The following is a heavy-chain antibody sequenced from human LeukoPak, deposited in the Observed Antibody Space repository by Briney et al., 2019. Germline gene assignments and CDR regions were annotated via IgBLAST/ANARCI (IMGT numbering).Heavy chain of an antibody. CDR2: ISHSGST. Sequence: PSETLSLTCAVSGYSISNGYNWGWIRQSPGKGLEWIGSISHSGSTYYNPSLKSRVTISLDTSNNEFSLSLSSVTAADTALYFCARGYYGSGSYYKGNYFDYWGQGTLVTVSS. CDR1: GYSISNGYN. D-gene: IGHD3-10*01. V-gene: IGHV4-38-2*01. J-gene: IGHJ4*02. CDR3: ARGYYGSGSYYKGNYFDY.